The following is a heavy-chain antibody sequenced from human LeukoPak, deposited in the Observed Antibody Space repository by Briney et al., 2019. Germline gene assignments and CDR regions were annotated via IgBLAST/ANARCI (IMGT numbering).Heavy chain of an antibody. J-gene: IGHJ4*02. CDR3: ARDTRYYIAAAASFDY. Sequence: GASLRLSCAASGFTFSSYSMNWVRQAPGKGLEWVSYISSSSSTIYYADSVKGRFTISRDNAKNSLYLQMNSLRAEDTAVYYCARDTRYYIAAAASFDYWGQGTLVTVSS. CDR1: GFTFSSYS. V-gene: IGHV3-48*01. CDR2: ISSSSSTI. D-gene: IGHD6-13*01.